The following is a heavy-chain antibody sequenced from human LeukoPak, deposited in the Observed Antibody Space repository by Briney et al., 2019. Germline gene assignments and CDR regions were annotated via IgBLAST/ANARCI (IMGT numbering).Heavy chain of an antibody. Sequence: GGSLRLSCAASGFTFSSYAMSWVRQAPGKGLEWVSAISGSGGSTYYADSVEGRFTISRDNSKNTLHLQMISLRAEDTAVYYCARGLRDGYSNYWYFDLWGRGTLITVSS. J-gene: IGHJ2*01. D-gene: IGHD5-24*01. CDR2: ISGSGGST. V-gene: IGHV3-23*01. CDR3: ARGLRDGYSNYWYFDL. CDR1: GFTFSSYA.